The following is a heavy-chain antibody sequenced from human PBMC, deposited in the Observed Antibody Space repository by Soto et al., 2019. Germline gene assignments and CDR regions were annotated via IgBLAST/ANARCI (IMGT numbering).Heavy chain of an antibody. Sequence: QVQLVQSGAEVKKPGASVKVSCKASGYTFTSYDINWVRQATGQGLEWMGWMNPNSGNTGYAQKFQGRVTMTRNTXXXXXXXXXXXXXXXXXXXYYCXXEVITGVFDYWGQGTLVTVSS. J-gene: IGHJ4*02. V-gene: IGHV1-8*01. CDR3: XXEVITGVFDY. D-gene: IGHD3-10*01. CDR1: GYTFTSYD. CDR2: MNPNSGNT.